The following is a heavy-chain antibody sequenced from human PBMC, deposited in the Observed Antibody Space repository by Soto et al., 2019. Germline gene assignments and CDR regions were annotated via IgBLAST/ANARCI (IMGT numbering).Heavy chain of an antibody. D-gene: IGHD3-3*01. J-gene: IGHJ5*02. CDR1: GGSVNSYY. V-gene: IGHV4-34*01. Sequence: PSETLSLTFAVYGGSVNSYYWNWIRQPPGKGREWIGEINHTGGTHYNPSLKSRVTTSVDKSKNQFSLRLSSVTAADTAIYYCATRITVFGLLIPPFDPWGQGTQVTVS. CDR2: INHTGGT. CDR3: ATRITVFGLLIPPFDP.